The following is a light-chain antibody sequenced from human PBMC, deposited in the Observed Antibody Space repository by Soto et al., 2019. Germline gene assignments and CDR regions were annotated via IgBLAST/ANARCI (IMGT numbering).Light chain of an antibody. J-gene: IGKJ4*01. V-gene: IGKV3-20*01. Sequence: IVLTQSPATLSLSPGERATLSCRASQSVSSSYLAWYQQKPGQAPRLLIYGASIRATGIPDRFSGSGSGTDFTLTISRLEPEGFAVYYCQQYGSSPLTFGGGTKVEIK. CDR1: QSVSSSY. CDR3: QQYGSSPLT. CDR2: GAS.